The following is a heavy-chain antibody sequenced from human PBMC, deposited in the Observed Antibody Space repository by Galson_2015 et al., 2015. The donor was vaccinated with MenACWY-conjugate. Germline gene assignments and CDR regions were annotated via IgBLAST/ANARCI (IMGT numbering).Heavy chain of an antibody. CDR1: GYSFTTYW. D-gene: IGHD6-19*01. CDR3: ARTTPAVAGTRGFDP. V-gene: IGHV5-51*01. J-gene: IGHJ5*02. CDR2: IYPGDSDS. Sequence: QSGAEVKEPGESLKISCKGSGYSFTTYWIGWVRQMPGKGLEWMGIIYPGDSDSRYSPSFRGQVTMSVDKSTSTAYLQWNSLKASDSAIYYCARTTPAVAGTRGFDPWGQGTLVTVSS.